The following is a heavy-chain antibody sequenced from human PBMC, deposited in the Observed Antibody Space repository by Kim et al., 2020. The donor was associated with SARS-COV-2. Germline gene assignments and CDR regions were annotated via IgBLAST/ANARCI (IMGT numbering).Heavy chain of an antibody. J-gene: IGHJ4*02. CDR2: INAGNGNT. CDR3: ARSGSYYPSLSPFDY. Sequence: ASVKVSCKASGYTFTSYAMHWVRQAPGQRLEWMGWINAGNGNTKYSQKFQGRVTITRDTSASTAYMELSSLRSEDTAVYYCARSGSYYPSLSPFDYWGQGTLVTVSS. D-gene: IGHD3-10*01. CDR1: GYTFTSYA. V-gene: IGHV1-3*01.